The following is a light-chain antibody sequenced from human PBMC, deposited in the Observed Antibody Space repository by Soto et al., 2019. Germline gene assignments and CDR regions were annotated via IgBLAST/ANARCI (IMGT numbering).Light chain of an antibody. Sequence: IQMTQSPSSLSVSVTDRVTITCRASQDIGNDLGWYQQRPGEAPELLLYAASTLRSGVPSRFSGCGSGTQFTLTINNLQPEDSATYFCLQDHDYPWTFGHGTKVEV. CDR2: AAS. CDR1: QDIGND. CDR3: LQDHDYPWT. J-gene: IGKJ1*01. V-gene: IGKV1-6*02.